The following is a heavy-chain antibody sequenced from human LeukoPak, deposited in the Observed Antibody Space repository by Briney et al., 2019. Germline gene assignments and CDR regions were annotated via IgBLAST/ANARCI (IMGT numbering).Heavy chain of an antibody. D-gene: IGHD5-18*01. Sequence: ETGGSLRLSCVGSGFTFNFYWMHWVRQAPGKGLEWVSHINDDGSSFTYADFVKGRFTSSRDNAKNTLYLQMNSLRVEDTAVYYCARVRTNSYGFDYWGQGAQVTVSS. CDR1: GFTFNFYW. CDR2: INDDGSSF. CDR3: ARVRTNSYGFDY. J-gene: IGHJ4*02. V-gene: IGHV3-74*03.